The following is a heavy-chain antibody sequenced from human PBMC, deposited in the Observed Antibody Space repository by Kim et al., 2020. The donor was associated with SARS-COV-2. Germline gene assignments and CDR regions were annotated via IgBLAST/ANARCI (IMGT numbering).Heavy chain of an antibody. CDR2: INPSGGST. V-gene: IGHV1-46*01. Sequence: ASVKVSCKASGYTFTSYYMHWVRQAPGQGLEWMGIINPSGGSTSYAQKFQGRVTMTRDTSTSTVYMELSSLRSEDTAMYYCARGFGGSSSWYPNQYFQHWGQGTLVTVSS. CDR3: ARGFGGSSSWYPNQYFQH. D-gene: IGHD6-13*01. J-gene: IGHJ1*01. CDR1: GYTFTSYY.